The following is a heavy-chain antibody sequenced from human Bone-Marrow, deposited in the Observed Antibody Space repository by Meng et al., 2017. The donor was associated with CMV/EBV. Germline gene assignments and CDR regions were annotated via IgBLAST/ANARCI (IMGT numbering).Heavy chain of an antibody. Sequence: GESLKISCAASGFTVSYNYMNWVRQSPGKGLEWVSILYSDGGTNYADSGKGRFSTARDNSKSNLYLRMSSLRTEDTAVYYCAKMTVPNATFHALEIWGQGTVVTVSS. CDR2: LYSDGGT. J-gene: IGHJ3*02. V-gene: IGHV3-53*01. CDR1: GFTVSYNY. D-gene: IGHD2-15*01. CDR3: AKMTVPNATFHALEI.